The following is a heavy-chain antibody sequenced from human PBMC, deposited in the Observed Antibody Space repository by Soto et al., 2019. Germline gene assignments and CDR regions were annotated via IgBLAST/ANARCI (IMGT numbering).Heavy chain of an antibody. D-gene: IGHD3-22*01. CDR2: INHSGST. CDR3: ARGLRFSSDSSGYSYFDY. J-gene: IGHJ4*02. V-gene: IGHV4-34*01. CDR1: GGSFSGYY. Sequence: SETLSLTCAVYGGSFSGYYWSWIRQPPGKGLEWIGEINHSGSTNYNPSLKSRVTISVDTSKNQFSLKLSSVTAADTAVYYCARGLRFSSDSSGYSYFDYWGQGTLVTVSS.